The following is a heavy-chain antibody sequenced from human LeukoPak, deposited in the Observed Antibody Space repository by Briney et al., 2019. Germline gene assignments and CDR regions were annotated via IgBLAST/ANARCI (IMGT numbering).Heavy chain of an antibody. D-gene: IGHD6-13*01. CDR1: GGSISTYY. CDR3: ARIPGGYSSNWYYFDY. V-gene: IGHV4-59*01. Sequence: SETLSLTCTVSGGSISTYYWSWIRQPPGKGLEWIGYICYSGSTNYNPSLKSRVTISVDTSKNQFSLKLSSVTAADTAVYYCARIPGGYSSNWYYFDYWGQGTLVTVSS. CDR2: ICYSGST. J-gene: IGHJ4*02.